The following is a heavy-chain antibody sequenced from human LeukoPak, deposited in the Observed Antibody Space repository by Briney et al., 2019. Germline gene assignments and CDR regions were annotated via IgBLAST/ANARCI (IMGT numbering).Heavy chain of an antibody. J-gene: IGHJ5*02. D-gene: IGHD1-1*01. V-gene: IGHV3-30*18. CDR3: AKGVQFDP. Sequence: GGSLRLSCAASGFTFSSYGMHWVRQAPGKGLEWVAVISYDGSNKYYADSVKGRFTISRDNSKNTLYLQMNSLRAEDTAVYYCAKGVQFDPWGQGTLVTVSS. CDR1: GFTFSSYG. CDR2: ISYDGSNK.